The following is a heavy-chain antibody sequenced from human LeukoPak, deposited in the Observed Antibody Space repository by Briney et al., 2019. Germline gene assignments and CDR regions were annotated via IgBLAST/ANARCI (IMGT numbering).Heavy chain of an antibody. J-gene: IGHJ4*02. CDR1: GFTFSSYG. V-gene: IGHV3-33*01. CDR3: ARDMEGYCSGGSCYMYF. CDR2: IWYDGSNK. D-gene: IGHD2-15*01. Sequence: GGSLRLSCAASGFTFSSYGMHWVRQAPGKGLEWVAVIWYDGSNKYYADSVKGRFTISRDNSKNTLYLQMNSLRAEDTAVYYCARDMEGYCSGGSCYMYFWGQGTLVTVSS.